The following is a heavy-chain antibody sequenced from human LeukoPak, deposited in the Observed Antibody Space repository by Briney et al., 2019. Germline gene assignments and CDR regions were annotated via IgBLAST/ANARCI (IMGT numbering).Heavy chain of an antibody. CDR2: ISSSSSTI. D-gene: IGHD3-3*01. V-gene: IGHV3-48*01. CDR3: ARDHYDFWSGYYIFDY. CDR1: GFTCSSYS. J-gene: IGHJ4*02. Sequence: GGSLRLSCAASGFTCSSYSMNWVRQAPGKGLEWVSYISSSSSTIYYADSVKGRFTISRDNAKNSLYLQMNSLRAEDTAVYYCARDHYDFWSGYYIFDYWGQGTLVTVSS.